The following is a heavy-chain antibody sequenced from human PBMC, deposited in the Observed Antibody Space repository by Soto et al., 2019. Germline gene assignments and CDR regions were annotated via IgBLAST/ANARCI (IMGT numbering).Heavy chain of an antibody. V-gene: IGHV4-59*08. CDR1: GGSISGYY. Sequence: SETLSLTCTVSGGSISGYYWSWIRQPPGKGLEWIGYIYYSRSTNYNPSLKSRVTISVDTSKNQFSLKLSSVTAADTAVYYCARHANYGDYYDYWGQGTLVTVSS. J-gene: IGHJ4*02. CDR2: IYYSRST. CDR3: ARHANYGDYYDY. D-gene: IGHD4-17*01.